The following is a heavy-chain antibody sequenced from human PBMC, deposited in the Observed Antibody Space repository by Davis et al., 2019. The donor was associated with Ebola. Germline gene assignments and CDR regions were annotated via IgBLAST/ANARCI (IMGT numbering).Heavy chain of an antibody. CDR2: ISISSSYI. CDR3: AKDVAIFGVDIRGMENCYMDV. J-gene: IGHJ6*03. CDR1: GFTFSSYS. V-gene: IGHV3-21*04. Sequence: PWGSLRLSCAASGFTFSSYSMNWVRQAPGKGLEWVSSISISSSYIYYADSVKGRFTISRDNSKNSLYLKMNSLRAEDTAVYYCAKDVAIFGVDIRGMENCYMDVWGKGTTVTVSS. D-gene: IGHD3-3*02.